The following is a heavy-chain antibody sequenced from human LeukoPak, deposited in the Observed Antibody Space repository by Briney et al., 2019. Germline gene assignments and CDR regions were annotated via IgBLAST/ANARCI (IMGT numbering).Heavy chain of an antibody. CDR1: GFTFSSHA. D-gene: IGHD3-3*01. CDR2: ISNSGGST. Sequence: GGSLRLSCEDSGFTFSSHAMSWVRQAPGKGLEWVSSISNSGGSTYYADSVKGRFTISRDNSKNTLYLQMNSLRAEDTAVYYCAKGGEGTYYDFWSGYFADDWFDPWGQGTLVTVSS. CDR3: AKGGEGTYYDFWSGYFADDWFDP. J-gene: IGHJ5*02. V-gene: IGHV3-23*01.